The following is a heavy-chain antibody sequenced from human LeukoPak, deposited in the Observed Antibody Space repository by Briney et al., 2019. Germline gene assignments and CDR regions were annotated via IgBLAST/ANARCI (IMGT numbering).Heavy chain of an antibody. CDR2: LYYGGGT. Sequence: PSETLSLTCSVSGASISRSTYYWGWIRQPPGKGLEWIGNLYYGGGTYYKPSLKSRVTISVDTSKNQISLKVISVTAADTAVYYCVRDGTIVGPSPGDDAFEIWGQGTMVTISS. D-gene: IGHD1-26*01. CDR1: GASISRSTYY. J-gene: IGHJ3*02. V-gene: IGHV4-39*07. CDR3: VRDGTIVGPSPGDDAFEI.